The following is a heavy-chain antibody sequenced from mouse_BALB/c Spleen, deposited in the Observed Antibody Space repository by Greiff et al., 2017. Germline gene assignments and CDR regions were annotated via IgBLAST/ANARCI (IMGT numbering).Heavy chain of an antibody. Sequence: EVKLQESGGGLVQPGGSMKLSCVASGFTFSNYWMNWVRQSPEKGLEWVAEIRLKSNNYATHYAESVKGRFTISRDDSKSSVYLQMNNLRAEDTGIYYCTGRQGYYFDYWGQGTTLTVSS. CDR2: IRLKSNNYAT. D-gene: IGHD3-2*01. V-gene: IGHV6-6*02. J-gene: IGHJ2*01. CDR3: TGRQGYYFDY. CDR1: GFTFSNYW.